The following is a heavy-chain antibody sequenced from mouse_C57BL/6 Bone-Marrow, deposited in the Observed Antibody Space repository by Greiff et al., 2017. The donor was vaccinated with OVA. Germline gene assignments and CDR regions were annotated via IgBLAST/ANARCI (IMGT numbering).Heavy chain of an antibody. J-gene: IGHJ2*01. Sequence: EVQLQESGAELVRPGASVKLSCTASGFNIKDDYMHWVKQRPEQGLEWIGWIDPESGDTEYASKFQGKATITADTSSNTAYLQLSSLTSEDTAVYYCTITTVVATGDYWGQGTTLTVSS. CDR3: TITTVVATGDY. CDR2: IDPESGDT. V-gene: IGHV14-4*01. D-gene: IGHD1-1*01. CDR1: GFNIKDDY.